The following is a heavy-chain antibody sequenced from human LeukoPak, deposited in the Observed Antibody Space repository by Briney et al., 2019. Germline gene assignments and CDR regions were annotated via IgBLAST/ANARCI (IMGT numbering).Heavy chain of an antibody. Sequence: PSETLSLTCTVSGGSISSYYWSWIRQPPGKGLEWIGYISSSGSTNYNPSLKSRVTISVDTSNNQFSLKLSSVTAADTAVYYCARVSSGWSDAFDIWGQGTMVTVSS. CDR2: ISSSGST. CDR1: GGSISSYY. CDR3: ARVSSGWSDAFDI. J-gene: IGHJ3*02. V-gene: IGHV4-59*01. D-gene: IGHD6-19*01.